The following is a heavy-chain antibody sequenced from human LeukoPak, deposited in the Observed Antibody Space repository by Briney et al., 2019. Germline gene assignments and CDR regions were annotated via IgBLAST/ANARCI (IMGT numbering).Heavy chain of an antibody. CDR1: GGSFSGYY. J-gene: IGHJ4*02. D-gene: IGHD6-19*01. CDR2: INHSGTT. V-gene: IGHV4-34*01. CDR3: ARVRYSSGCFDY. Sequence: SETLSLTCAVYGGSFSGYYWSWIRQPPGKGLEWIGEINHSGTTNYNPSLKSRVTVSVDTSENQFSLKLSSVTAADTAVYYCARVRYSSGCFDYWGQGTLVTVSS.